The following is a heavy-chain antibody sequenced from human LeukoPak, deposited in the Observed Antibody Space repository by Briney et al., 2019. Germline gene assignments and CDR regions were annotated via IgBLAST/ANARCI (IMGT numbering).Heavy chain of an antibody. CDR1: GASISSYY. J-gene: IGHJ4*02. Sequence: SETLSLTCTVSGASISSYYWSWIRQPAGKGLEWIGRIYASGSTDNHPSFKSRLIMSVDTSKNQFSLKLTSVTAADTAVYYCARLGGYYDPPGYWGQGALVTVSS. V-gene: IGHV4-4*07. D-gene: IGHD3-22*01. CDR3: ARLGGYYDPPGY. CDR2: IYASGST.